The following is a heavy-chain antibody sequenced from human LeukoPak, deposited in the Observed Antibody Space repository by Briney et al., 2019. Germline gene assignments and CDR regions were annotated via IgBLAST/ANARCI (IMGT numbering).Heavy chain of an antibody. CDR3: ARDMVRGVLPYYYYYGMDV. D-gene: IGHD3-10*01. CDR2: ISSSSSTI. V-gene: IGHV3-48*01. Sequence: GGSLRLSCAASGFTFSSYSMNWVRQAPGKGLEWVSYISSSSSTIYYADSVKGRFTISRDNAKNSLYLQMNSLGAEDTAVYYCARDMVRGVLPYYYYYGMDVWGQGTTATVSS. CDR1: GFTFSSYS. J-gene: IGHJ6*02.